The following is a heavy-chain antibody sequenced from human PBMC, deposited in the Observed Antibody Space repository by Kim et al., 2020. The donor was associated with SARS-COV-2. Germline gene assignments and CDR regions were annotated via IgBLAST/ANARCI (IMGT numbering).Heavy chain of an antibody. CDR3: AHRSEVHWLATTSSFDY. CDR1: GFSLSSSGVG. Sequence: SGPTLVNPTQTLTLTCTFSGFSLSSSGVGVGWIRQPPGKALEWLALIYWNDDKRFSPSLNSRLTITKDTSKNQVVLTMTNMDPVDTATYYCAHRSEVHWLATTSSFDYWGQGTLVTVSS. D-gene: IGHD6-19*01. V-gene: IGHV2-5*01. CDR2: IYWNDDK. J-gene: IGHJ4*02.